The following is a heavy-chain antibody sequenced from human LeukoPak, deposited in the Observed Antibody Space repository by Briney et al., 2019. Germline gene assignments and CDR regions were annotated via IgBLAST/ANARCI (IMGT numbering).Heavy chain of an antibody. CDR3: AKLAEEKYYYYGMDV. D-gene: IGHD2-15*01. J-gene: IGHJ6*02. CDR2: ISWNSGSM. Sequence: PGGPLRLSCAASGFTFDDYAMHWVRQAPGKGLEWVSGISWNSGSMGYADSVKGRFTISRDNAKNSLYLQANSLRAEDTALYYCAKLAEEKYYYYGMDVWGQGTTVTVSS. V-gene: IGHV3-9*01. CDR1: GFTFDDYA.